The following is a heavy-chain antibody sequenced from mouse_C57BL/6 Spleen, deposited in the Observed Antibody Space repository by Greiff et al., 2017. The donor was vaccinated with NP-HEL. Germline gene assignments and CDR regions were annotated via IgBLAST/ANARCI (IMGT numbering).Heavy chain of an antibody. CDR1: GYTFTSYW. Sequence: QVQLKQSGAELVKPGASVKLSCKASGYTFTSYWMQWVKQRPGQGLEWIGEIDPSDSYTNYNQKFKGKATLTVDTSSSTAYMQLSSLTSEDSAVYYCARSYYAYAMDYWGQRTSVTVSS. J-gene: IGHJ4*01. V-gene: IGHV1-50*01. D-gene: IGHD2-10*01. CDR3: ARSYYAYAMDY. CDR2: IDPSDSYT.